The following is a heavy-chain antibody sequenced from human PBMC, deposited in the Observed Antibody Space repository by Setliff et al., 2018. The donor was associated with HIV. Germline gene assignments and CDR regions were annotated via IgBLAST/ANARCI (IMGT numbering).Heavy chain of an antibody. Sequence: GASVKVSCKASGYTFTSSDINWVRQATGQGLEWMGWMNPNSGNTGFAQKFQGRVTMTEDTSTDTAYMELSSLRSEDTAVYYCATDGKQQVATVDHYYMDVWGKGTTVTVS. V-gene: IGHV1-8*02. CDR2: MNPNSGNT. J-gene: IGHJ6*03. CDR1: GYTFTSSD. D-gene: IGHD6-13*01. CDR3: ATDGKQQVATVDHYYMDV.